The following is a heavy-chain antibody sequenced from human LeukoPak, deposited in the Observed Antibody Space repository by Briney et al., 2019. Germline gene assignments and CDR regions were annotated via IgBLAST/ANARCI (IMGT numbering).Heavy chain of an antibody. Sequence: PSETLSLTCTVSGGSVSSGDYYWSWIRQPPGKGLEWIGYIYYSGSTYYNPSLKSRVTISVDTSKNQFSLKLSSVTAADTAVYYCARAEGYCSSTSCYTRGLDYWGRGTLVTVSS. D-gene: IGHD2-2*02. V-gene: IGHV4-30-4*08. CDR1: GGSVSSGDYY. J-gene: IGHJ4*02. CDR2: IYYSGST. CDR3: ARAEGYCSSTSCYTRGLDY.